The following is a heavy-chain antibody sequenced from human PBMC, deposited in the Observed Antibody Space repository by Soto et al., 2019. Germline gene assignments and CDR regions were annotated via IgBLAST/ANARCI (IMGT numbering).Heavy chain of an antibody. V-gene: IGHV2-70*01. CDR1: GFSLSTSGMC. Sequence: SGPTLVNPTQTLTLTCTFSGFSLSTSGMCVSWIRQPPGKALEWLALIDWDDDKYYSTSLKTRLTISKDTSKNQVILTMTNMDPVDTATYYCARIRPYSTNPQKYYYGMDVWGQGTTVTVSS. J-gene: IGHJ6*02. CDR2: IDWDDDK. CDR3: ARIRPYSTNPQKYYYGMDV. D-gene: IGHD6-13*01.